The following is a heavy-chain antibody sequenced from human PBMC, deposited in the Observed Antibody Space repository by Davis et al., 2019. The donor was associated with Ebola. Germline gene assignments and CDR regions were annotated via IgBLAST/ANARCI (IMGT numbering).Heavy chain of an antibody. CDR3: ARGLIAGPIDY. CDR1: GGTFSSYA. J-gene: IGHJ4*02. Sequence: SVKVSCKASGGTFSSYAISWVRQAPGQGLEWMGRIIPILGIANYAQKFQGRVTITADKSTSTAYMGLRSLRSDDTAVYYCARGLIAGPIDYWGQGTLVTVSS. CDR2: IIPILGIA. V-gene: IGHV1-69*04. D-gene: IGHD1-26*01.